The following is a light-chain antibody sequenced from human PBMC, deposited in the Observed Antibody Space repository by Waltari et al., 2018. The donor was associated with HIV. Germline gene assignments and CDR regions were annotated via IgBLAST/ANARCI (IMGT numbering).Light chain of an antibody. J-gene: IGKJ4*01. CDR3: QQYDSTPLT. CDR2: WGS. V-gene: IGKV4-1*01. CDR1: RSVLYMFTNKNY. Sequence: DIVMTQSPDSLRVSLGERATITCRSSRSVLYMFTNKNYLAWYQQKVGQPPKIVIYWGSTRESGVPDRFSGSGSETNFTLTINHLQAEDVALYFCQQYDSTPLTFGGGTKVEIK.